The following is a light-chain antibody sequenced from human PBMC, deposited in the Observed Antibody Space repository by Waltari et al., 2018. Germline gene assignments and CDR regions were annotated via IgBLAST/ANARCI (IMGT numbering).Light chain of an antibody. Sequence: DIQMTQSPSSLSASVGDRVTIPCQASQDIRNYLNWSQQRPGKAPNLLIYDSSNLETGVPSRFSGSGSGTDFTCTISSRQPEDIATYYCQQYAYLPITFGQGTPLEI. CDR2: DSS. CDR3: QQYAYLPIT. CDR1: QDIRNY. J-gene: IGKJ5*01. V-gene: IGKV1-33*01.